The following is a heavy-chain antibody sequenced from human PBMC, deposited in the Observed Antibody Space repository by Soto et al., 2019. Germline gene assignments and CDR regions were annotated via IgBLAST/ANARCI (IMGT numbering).Heavy chain of an antibody. D-gene: IGHD3-10*02. Sequence: EVQLVESGGGLVQPGGSLRLSCAVSGFSFGNYWMSWVRQAPGKGLEWLASIKEDGSDILYADSVKGRFTISRDNSKSTLFLHMNRPTAEDTAIYFCAIVRVADSALDHWGQGTLVTVSS. CDR3: AIVRVADSALDH. CDR2: IKEDGSDI. V-gene: IGHV3-7*01. J-gene: IGHJ4*02. CDR1: GFSFGNYW.